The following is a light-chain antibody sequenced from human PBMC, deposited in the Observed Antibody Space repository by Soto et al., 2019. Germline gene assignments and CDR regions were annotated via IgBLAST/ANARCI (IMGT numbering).Light chain of an antibody. CDR2: GAF. V-gene: IGKV3-11*01. J-gene: IGKJ5*01. Sequence: EIVMTHTPATLSVSPGERATLSCRASQSVSSNLAWYQQKPGQAPRLVIYGAFNRATGIPARFSGSGSGTDFTLTIRSLEPEDFAVYDCQQRNIWPPVTVGQGTQLEIK. CDR1: QSVSSN. CDR3: QQRNIWPPVT.